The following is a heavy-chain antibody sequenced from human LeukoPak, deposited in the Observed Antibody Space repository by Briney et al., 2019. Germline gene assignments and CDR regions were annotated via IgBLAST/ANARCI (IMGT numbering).Heavy chain of an antibody. CDR3: ARDSWGAAAHDYFDY. CDR1: GFTFSSYA. Sequence: PGGSLRLSCAASGFTFSSYAMHWVRQAPGKGLEWIGEINHSGSTNYNPSLKSRVTISVDTSKNQFSLKLSSVTAADTAVYYCARDSWGAAAHDYFDYWGQGTLVTVSS. J-gene: IGHJ4*02. V-gene: IGHV4-34*01. D-gene: IGHD6-13*01. CDR2: INHSGST.